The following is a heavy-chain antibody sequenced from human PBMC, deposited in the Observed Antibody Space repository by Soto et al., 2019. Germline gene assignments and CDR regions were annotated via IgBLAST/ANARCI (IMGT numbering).Heavy chain of an antibody. D-gene: IGHD6-13*01. CDR1: GFTFSSYS. CDR3: ARGFSRIAAAGTGYYYYGMDV. CDR2: ISSSSSYI. V-gene: IGHV3-21*01. J-gene: IGHJ6*02. Sequence: PGGSLRLSCAASGFTFSSYSMNWVRQAPGKGLEWVSSISSSSSYIYYADSVKGRFTISRDNAKNSLYLQMNSLRAEDTAVYYCARGFSRIAAAGTGYYYYGMDVWGQGTTVTASS.